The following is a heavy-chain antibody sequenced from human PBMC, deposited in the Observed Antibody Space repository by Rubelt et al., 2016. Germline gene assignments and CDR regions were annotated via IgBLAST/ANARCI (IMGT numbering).Heavy chain of an antibody. D-gene: IGHD1/OR15-1a*01. J-gene: IGHJ4*02. Sequence: HWVRQAPGKGLEWVSCINNDGTTTSYAASVKGRFTISRDNAENTLYLQMDSLRAEDTAVYYCARDNNGLFWGQGTLVTVSS. CDR2: INNDGTTT. CDR3: ARDNNGLF. V-gene: IGHV3-74*01.